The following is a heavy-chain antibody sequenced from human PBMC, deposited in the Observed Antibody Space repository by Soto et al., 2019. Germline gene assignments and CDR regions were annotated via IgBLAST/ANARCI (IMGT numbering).Heavy chain of an antibody. J-gene: IGHJ4*02. D-gene: IGHD5-18*01. Sequence: QVQLQQWGAGLLKPSETLSLTCAVYGGSFSGYYWSWIRQPPGKGLEWIGEINHSGSTTYNPSLKRRVTISVDTSKNQFSLKLSSVTAAVTAVYYCARAFQIQQRRMGPYDYWGQGTLVTVSS. CDR3: ARAFQIQQRRMGPYDY. V-gene: IGHV4-34*01. CDR2: INHSGST. CDR1: GGSFSGYY.